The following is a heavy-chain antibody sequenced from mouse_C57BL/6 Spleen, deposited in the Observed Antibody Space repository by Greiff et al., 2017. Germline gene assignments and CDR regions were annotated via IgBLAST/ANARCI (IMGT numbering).Heavy chain of an antibody. CDR3: ARSRKNYAMDY. CDR2: IYPRSGNT. J-gene: IGHJ4*01. V-gene: IGHV1-81*01. CDR1: GYTFTSYG. Sequence: QVHVKQSGAELARPGASVKLSCKASGYTFTSYGISWVKQRTGQGLEWIGEIYPRSGNTYYNEKFKGKATLTADKSSSTAYMEFRSLTSEDSAVYFWARSRKNYAMDYWGQGTSVTVSS.